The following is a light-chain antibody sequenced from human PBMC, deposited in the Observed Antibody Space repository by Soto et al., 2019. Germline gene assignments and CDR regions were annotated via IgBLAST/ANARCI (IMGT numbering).Light chain of an antibody. Sequence: EIVLTQSPGTLSLSPGERAALSCRASQSVNSNSLAWYQQKPGQAPRLLIYGASSRATGIPDRFSGSGSGTDFTITSSGLEPEDFAVYYCQQYAGSPGFTFGPGTKVDLK. CDR1: QSVNSNS. V-gene: IGKV3-20*01. J-gene: IGKJ3*01. CDR3: QQYAGSPGFT. CDR2: GAS.